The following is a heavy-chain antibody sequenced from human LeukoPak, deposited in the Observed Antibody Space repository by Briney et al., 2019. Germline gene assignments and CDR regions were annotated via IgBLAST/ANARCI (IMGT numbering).Heavy chain of an antibody. V-gene: IGHV4-30-4*01. CDR3: AGRPDASGSYSLDY. CDR2: IYHRGST. Sequence: PSETLSLTCTVPGGSISSGDYYWSLIRLPPGKGLEWIGSIYHRGSTYYSPSLKSRVTISVDTSKNQFSLKLSSVTAADTAVYYCAGRPDASGSYSLDYWGQGTLVTVSS. CDR1: GGSISSGDYY. J-gene: IGHJ4*02. D-gene: IGHD3-10*01.